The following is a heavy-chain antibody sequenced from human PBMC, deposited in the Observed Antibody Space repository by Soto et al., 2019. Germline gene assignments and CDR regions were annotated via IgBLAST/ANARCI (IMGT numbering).Heavy chain of an antibody. CDR2: IIPIFGTA. Sequence: SVKVSCKASGGTFSSYAISWVRQAPGQGLEWMGGIIPIFGTANYAQKFQGRVTITADESTSTAYMELSSLRSEDTAVYYCVGVRSLYYFDYWGQGTLVTVPS. CDR1: GGTFSSYA. D-gene: IGHD2-15*01. CDR3: VGVRSLYYFDY. J-gene: IGHJ4*02. V-gene: IGHV1-69*13.